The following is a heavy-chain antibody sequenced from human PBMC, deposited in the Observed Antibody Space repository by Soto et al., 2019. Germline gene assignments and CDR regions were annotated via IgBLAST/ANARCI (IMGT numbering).Heavy chain of an antibody. D-gene: IGHD3-22*01. J-gene: IGHJ4*02. V-gene: IGHV3-23*01. CDR2: ISRYGDIT. CDR1: GFTFNIYA. Sequence: EVQLLESGGDLIQPGGSLRLSCAASGFTFNIYAMTWVRQAPGKGLERVSAISRYGDITYYADSVEGRFSISRDNSKNPLYLQMNSLRAEDTAVYYCAKDRYLDHDSRGYLFDNWGQGTLVTVSS. CDR3: AKDRYLDHDSRGYLFDN.